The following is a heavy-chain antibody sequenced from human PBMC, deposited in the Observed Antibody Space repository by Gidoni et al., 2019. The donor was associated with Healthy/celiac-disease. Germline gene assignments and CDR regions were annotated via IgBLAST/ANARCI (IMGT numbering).Heavy chain of an antibody. CDR3: AKDVWGGSYNAEYFQH. D-gene: IGHD1-26*01. Sequence: QVQLVESGGGVVQPGRSLRLSCAASGFTFSSYGIDWVRQAPGKGLEWVAVISYDGSNKYYAESVKGRFTISRDNSKNTLYLQMNSLRAEDTAVYYCAKDVWGGSYNAEYFQHWGQGTLVTVSS. V-gene: IGHV3-30*18. CDR2: ISYDGSNK. J-gene: IGHJ1*01. CDR1: GFTFSSYG.